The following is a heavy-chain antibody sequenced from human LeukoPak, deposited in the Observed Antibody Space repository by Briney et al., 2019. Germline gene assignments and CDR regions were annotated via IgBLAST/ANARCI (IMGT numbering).Heavy chain of an antibody. CDR3: ARSKDGFNADY. CDR2: IYYSEST. J-gene: IGHJ4*02. D-gene: IGHD5-24*01. CDR1: GGSIGSYY. Sequence: SETLSLTCTVSGGSIGSYYWNWIRQPPGKGLEWIGHIYYSESTNYNPSLKSRATISVDTSKNQFSLKVSSVTAADTAVYYCARSKDGFNADYWGQGILVTVSS. V-gene: IGHV4-59*01.